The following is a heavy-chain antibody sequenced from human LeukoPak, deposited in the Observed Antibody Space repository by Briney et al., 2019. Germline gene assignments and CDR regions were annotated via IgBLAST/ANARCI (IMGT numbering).Heavy chain of an antibody. CDR2: INHSGST. V-gene: IGHV4-34*01. D-gene: IGHD3-10*01. CDR3: ARRAYGSGPTGGYYFDY. J-gene: IGHJ4*02. Sequence: SETLPLTCAVYGGSFSGYYWSWIRQPPGKGLEWIGEINHSGSTNYNPSLKSRVTISVDTSKNQFSLKLSSVTAADTAVYYCARRAYGSGPTGGYYFDYWGQGTLVTVSS. CDR1: GGSFSGYY.